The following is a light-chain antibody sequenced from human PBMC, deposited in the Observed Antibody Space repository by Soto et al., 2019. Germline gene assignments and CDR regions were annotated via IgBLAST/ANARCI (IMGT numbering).Light chain of an antibody. J-gene: IGLJ1*01. Sequence: QSALTQPASVSGSPGQSITISCTGTSSDIGGYNYVSWYQQYPGKAPKLMIYEVTNRPSGISNRFSGSKSGNTASLTISGLQAEDEADYYCSSYTPTNTYVFGTGTKVTVL. V-gene: IGLV2-14*01. CDR1: SSDIGGYNY. CDR2: EVT. CDR3: SSYTPTNTYV.